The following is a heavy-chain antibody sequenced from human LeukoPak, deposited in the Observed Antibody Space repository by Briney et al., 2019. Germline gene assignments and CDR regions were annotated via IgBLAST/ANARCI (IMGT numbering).Heavy chain of an antibody. D-gene: IGHD5-12*01. J-gene: IGHJ4*02. CDR1: GFTSTNYA. CDR3: AKGAYDYIEIGYFDS. V-gene: IGHV3-23*01. CDR2: LIGSSGNT. Sequence: PGGSLRLSCAASGFTSTNYAMNWVRQAPGKGLEWVSVLIGSSGNTDYADSVKGRSTISRDTSKNTLFLQMNSPRAEDTAIYYCAKGAYDYIEIGYFDSWGQGTLVTVSS.